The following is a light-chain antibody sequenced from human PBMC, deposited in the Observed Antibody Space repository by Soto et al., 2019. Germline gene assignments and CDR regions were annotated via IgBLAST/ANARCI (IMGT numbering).Light chain of an antibody. CDR3: QQRSNWPIT. V-gene: IGKV3-11*01. CDR2: GAS. Sequence: EIVLTQSPATLSLSPGERATLSCRASQSIAIYLAWYQQKPGQAPRLLIYGASTRAIGIPARFSGSGSGTDFTLTISSLEPEDFAVYYCQQRSNWPITFGQGTRLEIK. CDR1: QSIAIY. J-gene: IGKJ5*01.